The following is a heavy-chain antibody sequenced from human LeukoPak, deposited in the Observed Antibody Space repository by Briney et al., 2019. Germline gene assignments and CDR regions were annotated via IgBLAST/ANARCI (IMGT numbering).Heavy chain of an antibody. CDR3: ARVSVVVGNAFDI. J-gene: IGHJ3*02. V-gene: IGHV4-39*07. D-gene: IGHD2-15*01. CDR2: IYYSGTT. CDR1: GGSIINSISY. Sequence: SETLSLTCTVSGGSIINSISYWGWIRQPPGRGLGWIGSIYYSGTTYYNPSLKSRVTMSVDTSKNQFSLKLSSVTAADTAVYYCARVSVVVGNAFDIWGQGTMVTVSS.